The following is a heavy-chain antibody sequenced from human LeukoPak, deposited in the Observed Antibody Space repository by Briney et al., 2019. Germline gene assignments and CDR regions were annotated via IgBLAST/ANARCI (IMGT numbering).Heavy chain of an antibody. V-gene: IGHV4-59*08. J-gene: IGHJ6*03. D-gene: IGHD2-2*01. CDR2: IYYSGST. CDR1: GGSISSYY. CDR3: ARSIVVVPAAMQGYYYYYMDV. Sequence: SETLSLTCTVSGGSISSYYWRWLRQPPGKGLEWLGYIYYSGSTNNNPSLKSRVTISVDTSKNQFSLKLSSVTAADTAVYYCARSIVVVPAAMQGYYYYYMDVWGKGTTATVSS.